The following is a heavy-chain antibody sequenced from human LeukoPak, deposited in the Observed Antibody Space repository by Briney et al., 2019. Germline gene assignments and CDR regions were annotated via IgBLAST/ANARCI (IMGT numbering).Heavy chain of an antibody. CDR3: ARGLNYYDSSEYI. CDR2: MNPNSGNT. D-gene: IGHD3-22*01. J-gene: IGHJ4*02. CDR1: GYTFTSYD. Sequence: ASVKVSCKASGYTFTSYDINWVRQATGQGLEWMGWMNPNSGNTGYAQKFQGRVTITRNTSISTAYIELSSLRSEDTAVYYCARGLNYYDSSEYIWGQGTLVTVSS. V-gene: IGHV1-8*03.